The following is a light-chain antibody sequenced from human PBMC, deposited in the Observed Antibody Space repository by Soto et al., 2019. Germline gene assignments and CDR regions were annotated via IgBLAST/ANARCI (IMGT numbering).Light chain of an antibody. V-gene: IGLV2-11*01. Sequence: QSVLTQPRSVSGSPGQSVTISCTGTSSDVGGYNYVSWYQQHPGKAPKLMIYDVSKRPSGVPDRFSGSKSGNTASLTTSGLQAEDEADYGCSYAGSYDVFGTGTKLTVL. J-gene: IGLJ1*01. CDR3: CSYAGSYDV. CDR1: SSDVGGYNY. CDR2: DVS.